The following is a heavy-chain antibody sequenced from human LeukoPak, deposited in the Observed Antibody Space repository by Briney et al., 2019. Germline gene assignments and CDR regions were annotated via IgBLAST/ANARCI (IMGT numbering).Heavy chain of an antibody. CDR2: IKQDGSEK. CDR3: ARGYCTGGSCSRNY. D-gene: IGHD2-15*01. CDR1: GFTFSSYW. J-gene: IGHJ4*02. Sequence: GGSLRLSCAASGFTFSSYWMSWVRQAPGKGLEWVANIKQDGSEKYYVDSVKGRFTISRDNAKNSLFLQMNSLRAEDTAVYYCARGYCTGGSCSRNYWDQGTLVTVSS. V-gene: IGHV3-7*01.